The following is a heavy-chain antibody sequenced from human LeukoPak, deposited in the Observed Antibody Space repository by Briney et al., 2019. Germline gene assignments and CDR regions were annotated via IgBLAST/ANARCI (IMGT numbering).Heavy chain of an antibody. CDR1: GGSISSYY. CDR2: IYYSGST. CDR3: ARVLQEGGYFDY. J-gene: IGHJ4*02. V-gene: IGHV4-59*01. Sequence: PSETLSLTCTVSGGSISSYYWSWIRQPPGKGLEWIGYIYYSGSTNYNPSLKSRVTISVDTSKNQFSLKLSSVTAADTAVYYCARVLQEGGYFDYWGQGTLVTVSS. D-gene: IGHD3-16*01.